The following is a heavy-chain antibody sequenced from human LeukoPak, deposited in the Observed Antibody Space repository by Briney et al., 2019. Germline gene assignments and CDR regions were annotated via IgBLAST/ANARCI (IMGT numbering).Heavy chain of an antibody. V-gene: IGHV4-59*01. CDR2: IYYSGST. J-gene: IGHJ4*02. Sequence: KPSETPSLTCTVSGGSISSYYWSWIRQPPGKGLEWIGYIYYSGSTNYNPSLKSRVTISVDTSKNQFSLKLSSVTAADTAVYYCARRTLEVGATPPTYYFDYWGQGTLVTVSS. D-gene: IGHD1-26*01. CDR1: GGSISSYY. CDR3: ARRTLEVGATPPTYYFDY.